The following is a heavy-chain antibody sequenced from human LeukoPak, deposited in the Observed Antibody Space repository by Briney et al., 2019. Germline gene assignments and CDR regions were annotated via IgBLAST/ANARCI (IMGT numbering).Heavy chain of an antibody. CDR2: IYYSGSS. CDR1: GGSISGYH. V-gene: IGHV4-59*01. J-gene: IGHJ4*02. CDR3: ARVYKAPPRSGSYLGFDY. D-gene: IGHD3-10*01. Sequence: PSETLSLTCTVSGGSISGYHWSWIRQPPGKGLEWLGYIYYSGSSNYNPSLKSRVTISVDTSKSQLSLKLRAVTAADTAVYYCARVYKAPPRSGSYLGFDYWGQGTLVTVSS.